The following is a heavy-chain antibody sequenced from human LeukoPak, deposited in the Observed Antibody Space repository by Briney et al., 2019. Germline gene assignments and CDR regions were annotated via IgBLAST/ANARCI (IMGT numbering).Heavy chain of an antibody. CDR3: ARLSRYDSSGPTYYFDY. V-gene: IGHV4-4*07. CDR2: IHSSGIT. CDR1: GDSISRSF. D-gene: IGHD3-22*01. J-gene: IGHJ4*02. Sequence: SETLSLTCSVSGDSISRSFWSWIRQPAGKGLEWIGRIHSSGITHYNPSLKSRLTISVDTPKNQFSLKLSSVTAADTAVYYCARLSRYDSSGPTYYFDYWGQGTLVTVSS.